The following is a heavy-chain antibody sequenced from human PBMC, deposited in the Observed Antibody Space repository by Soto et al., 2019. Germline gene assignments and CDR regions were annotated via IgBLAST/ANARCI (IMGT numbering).Heavy chain of an antibody. J-gene: IGHJ4*02. CDR3: TTVHLGITDY. D-gene: IGHD7-27*01. Sequence: EVQLVESGGGLVQPGGSLKLSCAASGSTVSGSAMHWVRQASGKGLEWVGRIRSKANNYATAFAASVKGRFTISRDDSKNTAYLQLNSLKTEDTAVYYCTTVHLGITDYWGQGTLVTVSS. CDR1: GSTVSGSA. V-gene: IGHV3-73*01. CDR2: IRSKANNYAT.